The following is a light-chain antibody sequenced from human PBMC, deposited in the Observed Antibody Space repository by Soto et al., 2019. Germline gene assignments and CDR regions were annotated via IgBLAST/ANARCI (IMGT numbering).Light chain of an antibody. CDR2: LEGSGSY. V-gene: IGLV4-60*02. J-gene: IGLJ3*02. CDR3: ETWDSNTHKV. Sequence: QSVLTQSSSASASRGSSVKLTCTLSSGHSSYIIAWHQQQPGKAPRYLMKLEGSGSYNKGSGVPDRFSGSSSGADRYLTISNLQFEDEADYYCETWDSNTHKVFGGGTKLTVL. CDR1: SGHSSYI.